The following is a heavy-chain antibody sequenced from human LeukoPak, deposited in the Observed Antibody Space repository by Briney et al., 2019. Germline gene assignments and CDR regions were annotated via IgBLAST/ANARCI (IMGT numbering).Heavy chain of an antibody. Sequence: GGSLRLSCAASGFTFSSYAMSWVRQAPGKGLEWVSAISGSGGSTYYADSVKGRFTISRDNSKNTLYLQMNSLRAEDTAVYYCANYMIPQKYQLLWGPAEYFQHWGQGTLVTVSS. J-gene: IGHJ1*01. D-gene: IGHD2-2*01. CDR3: ANYMIPQKYQLLWGPAEYFQH. V-gene: IGHV3-23*01. CDR1: GFTFSSYA. CDR2: ISGSGGST.